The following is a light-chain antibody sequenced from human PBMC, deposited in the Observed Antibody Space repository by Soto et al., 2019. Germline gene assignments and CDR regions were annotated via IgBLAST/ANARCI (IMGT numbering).Light chain of an antibody. CDR3: CSYAGSYTYV. CDR2: TNS. Sequence: QSVLTQPPSASGTPGQRVTISCSGSSSNIGNNTVNWYQQLPGAAPTLLIYTNSQRPSGVPDRFSGSKSGTSASLAISGLQSEDEADYYCCSYAGSYTYVFGTGTQLTVL. V-gene: IGLV1-44*01. J-gene: IGLJ1*01. CDR1: SSNIGNNT.